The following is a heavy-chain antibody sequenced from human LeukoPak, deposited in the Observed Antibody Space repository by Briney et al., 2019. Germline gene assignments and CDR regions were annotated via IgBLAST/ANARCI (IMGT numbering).Heavy chain of an antibody. CDR1: GFTFSSYA. CDR2: ISGSGGST. J-gene: IGHJ4*02. V-gene: IGHV3-23*01. Sequence: GGSLRLSCAASGFTFSSYAMSWVRQAPGKGLEWVLTISGSGGSTYYADSVKGRFTISRDNSENTLYLQMNSLRAEDTALYYCAKHFTRDSYGYDYWGQGTLVTVSS. CDR3: AKHFTRDSYGYDY. D-gene: IGHD5-18*01.